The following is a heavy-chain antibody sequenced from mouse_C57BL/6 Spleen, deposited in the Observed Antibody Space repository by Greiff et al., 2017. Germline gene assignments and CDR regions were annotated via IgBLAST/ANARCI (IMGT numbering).Heavy chain of an antibody. D-gene: IGHD2-5*01. V-gene: IGHV5-17*01. Sequence: EVKLVESGGGLVKPGGSLKLSCAASGFTFSDYGMHWVRQAPEKGLEWVAYISSGSSTIYYADTVKGRFTITRDNAKNTLFLQMTSLRSEDTAMYYCARHSNLYAMDYWGQGTSVTVSS. J-gene: IGHJ4*01. CDR3: ARHSNLYAMDY. CDR1: GFTFSDYG. CDR2: ISSGSSTI.